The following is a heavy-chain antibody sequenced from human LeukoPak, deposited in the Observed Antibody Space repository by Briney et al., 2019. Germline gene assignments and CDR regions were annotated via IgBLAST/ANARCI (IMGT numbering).Heavy chain of an antibody. Sequence: GGSLRLSCAASGFTFSSYGIHWVRQAPGKGLEWVTFIGYDGRNKYYADSVKGRFTISRDNAKNSLYLQMNSLRAEDTAVYYCAREGYSSSWAEPFTLNYWGQGTLVTVSS. J-gene: IGHJ4*02. V-gene: IGHV3-30*02. CDR2: IGYDGRNK. D-gene: IGHD6-13*01. CDR1: GFTFSSYG. CDR3: AREGYSSSWAEPFTLNY.